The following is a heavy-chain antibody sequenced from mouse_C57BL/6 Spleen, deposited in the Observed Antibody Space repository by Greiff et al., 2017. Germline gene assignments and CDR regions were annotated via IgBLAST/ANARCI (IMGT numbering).Heavy chain of an antibody. CDR3: ARRGSSSSWFAY. D-gene: IGHD1-1*01. CDR1: GYAFSSYW. J-gene: IGHJ3*01. CDR2: IYPGDGDT. V-gene: IGHV1-80*01. Sequence: VQLQQSGAELVKPGASVKISCKASGYAFSSYWMNWVKQRPGKGLEWIGQIYPGDGDTNYNGKFKGKATLTEDKSSSTAYMQLSSLTSDDSAVYFCARRGSSSSWFAYWGQGTLVTVSA.